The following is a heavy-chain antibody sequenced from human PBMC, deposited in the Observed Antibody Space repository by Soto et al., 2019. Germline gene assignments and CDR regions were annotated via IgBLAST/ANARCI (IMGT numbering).Heavy chain of an antibody. V-gene: IGHV4-31*11. J-gene: IGHJ4*02. CDR2: IYYSGTT. Sequence: QVQLQESGPGLVKPSQTLSLTCAVTGVSISTADYYWSWIRHHPGKGLEWIGYIYYSGTTYYYPSLESRLTIPLXTXKNEFSLSLSSVTDADTAVYYCAGTYYNLNSGPFDSWGQGTLVTVSS. CDR1: GVSISTADYY. D-gene: IGHD3-10*01. CDR3: AGTYYNLNSGPFDS.